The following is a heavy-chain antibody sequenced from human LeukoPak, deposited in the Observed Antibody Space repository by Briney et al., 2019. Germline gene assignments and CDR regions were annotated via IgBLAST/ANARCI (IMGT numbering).Heavy chain of an antibody. CDR2: IYYSGST. Sequence: SETLSLTCEVSGYSISSGYYWGWIRQPPGKGLEWIGYIYYSGSTNYNPSLKSRVTISVDTSKNQFSLKLSSVTAADTALYYCARAKITAADIDRPSDPWGQGTLVTVSS. CDR1: GYSISSGYY. D-gene: IGHD6-13*01. J-gene: IGHJ5*02. CDR3: ARAKITAADIDRPSDP. V-gene: IGHV4-59*01.